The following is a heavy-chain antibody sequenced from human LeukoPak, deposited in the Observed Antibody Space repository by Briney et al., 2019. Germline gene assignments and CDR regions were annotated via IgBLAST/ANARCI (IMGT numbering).Heavy chain of an antibody. CDR3: ARGPTYYHDSSGYYYPYYFDY. D-gene: IGHD3-22*01. CDR2: TYYSGGT. Sequence: PSETLSLTCTVSGGSISNYYWSWIRQPPGQGLERIGFTYYSGGTNYNPSLKSRVTLSVDTSKNQFSLKLSSVTAADTAVYYCARGPTYYHDSSGYYYPYYFDYWGQGALVTVSS. V-gene: IGHV4-59*01. J-gene: IGHJ4*02. CDR1: GGSISNYY.